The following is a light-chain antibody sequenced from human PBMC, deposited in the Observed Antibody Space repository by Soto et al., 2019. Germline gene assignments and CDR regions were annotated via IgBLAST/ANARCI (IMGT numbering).Light chain of an antibody. Sequence: DIQMTQSPSTLSASVGDRVTITCRASQTINSWLAWYQQKPGKAPKVLIYKASSLESGVPSRFSGSGSGTEFTLTISSLQPDDFATYYCQQYNSYSLTFGGGTKVDIK. CDR2: KAS. CDR3: QQYNSYSLT. CDR1: QTINSW. J-gene: IGKJ4*01. V-gene: IGKV1-5*03.